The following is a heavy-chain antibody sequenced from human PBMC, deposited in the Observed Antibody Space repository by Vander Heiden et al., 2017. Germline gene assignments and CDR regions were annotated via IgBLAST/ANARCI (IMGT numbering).Heavy chain of an antibody. CDR3: ATRGGKGIVVVTRPIPVGWYFDL. D-gene: IGHD2-21*02. Sequence: QVQLVQSGAEVKKPGALVKVSCKVSGYTLTELSMHWVRQAPGKGLEWMGGFDPEDGETIYAQKFQGRVTMTEDTSTDTAYMELSSLRSEDTAVYYCATRGGKGIVVVTRPIPVGWYFDLWGRGTLVTVSS. V-gene: IGHV1-24*01. J-gene: IGHJ2*01. CDR1: GYTLTELS. CDR2: FDPEDGET.